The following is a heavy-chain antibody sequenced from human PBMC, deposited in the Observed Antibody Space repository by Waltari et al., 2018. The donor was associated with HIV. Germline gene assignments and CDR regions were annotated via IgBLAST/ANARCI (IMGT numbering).Heavy chain of an antibody. V-gene: IGHV3-33*01. J-gene: IGHJ6*02. CDR1: GFTFSSYG. CDR3: ARDRSEGGGYYYYGLDV. Sequence: QVQLVESGGGVVQPGRSLRLSCAASGFTFSSYGMHWVRQAQGKGLEWVAVILYDGTNKYYADSVKGRFTISRDNSKNTLYLQMNSLRAEDTAVYYCARDRSEGGGYYYYGLDVWGQGTTVTVSS. D-gene: IGHD2-15*01. CDR2: ILYDGTNK.